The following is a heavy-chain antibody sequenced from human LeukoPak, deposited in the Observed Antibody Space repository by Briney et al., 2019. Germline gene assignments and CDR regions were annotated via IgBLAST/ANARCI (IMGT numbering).Heavy chain of an antibody. J-gene: IGHJ6*03. CDR2: LKHRGHP. CDR1: GGSFSGYY. CDR3: AGGPRRVWWRQQVVRGDYYMDV. D-gene: IGHD6-13*01. V-gene: IGHV4-34*01. Sequence: PAETLSHTRALYGGSFSGYYWSGIRPPPGGGVEWWGELKHRGHPKYTASPKRRVNISVDAPKKQFPLKLRSARAGDRPVYYCAGGPRRVWWRQQVVRGDYYMDVWGKGTTVTVSS.